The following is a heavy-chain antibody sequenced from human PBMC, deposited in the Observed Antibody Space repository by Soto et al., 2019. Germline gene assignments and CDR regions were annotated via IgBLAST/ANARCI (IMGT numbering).Heavy chain of an antibody. J-gene: IGHJ5*02. V-gene: IGHV4-59*08. CDR3: ARLGYCSGGSCYWFDP. Sequence: SETLSVTCTVSCGSISSYYWSWIRQPPGKGLEWIGYIYYSGSTNYNPSLKSRVTISVDTSKDQFSLKLSSVTAADTAVYYCARLGYCSGGSCYWFDPWGQGTLVTVSS. D-gene: IGHD2-15*01. CDR2: IYYSGST. CDR1: CGSISSYY.